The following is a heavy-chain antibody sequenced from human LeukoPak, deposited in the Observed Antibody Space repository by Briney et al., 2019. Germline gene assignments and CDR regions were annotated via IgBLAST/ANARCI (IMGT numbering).Heavy chain of an antibody. V-gene: IGHV1-18*01. Sequence: GASVKVSCKASGYTFTSYDISWVRQAPGQGLEWMGWISAHNGNTNYAQKLQGRVTMTTDTSTSTAYMELRSLRSDDTAVYYCARDARDPLRFLEWSPNWFDPWGQGTLVTVSS. CDR1: GYTFTSYD. D-gene: IGHD3-3*01. CDR3: ARDARDPLRFLEWSPNWFDP. J-gene: IGHJ5*02. CDR2: ISAHNGNT.